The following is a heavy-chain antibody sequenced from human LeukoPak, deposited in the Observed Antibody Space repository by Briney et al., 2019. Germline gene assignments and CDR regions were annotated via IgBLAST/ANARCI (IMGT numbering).Heavy chain of an antibody. V-gene: IGHV3-53*01. CDR1: GFTVSSYY. D-gene: IGHD3-22*01. CDR3: SQITMISDY. J-gene: IGHJ4*02. CDR2: INSGGST. Sequence: GGSLRLSCAASGFTVSSYYMSWVRQAPGQGLEWVSVINSGGSTYYADSVKGRFTLSRDNSKNTLYLQMISLRAEGTAVYYCSQITMISDYWGQGTLVTVSS.